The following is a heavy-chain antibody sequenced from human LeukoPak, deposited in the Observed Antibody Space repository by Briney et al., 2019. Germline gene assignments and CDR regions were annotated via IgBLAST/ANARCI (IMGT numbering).Heavy chain of an antibody. Sequence: PGGSLRLSCAASGFTFSSYWMHWVRQAPGKGLVWVSRIKSDGSTNYADSVKGRFTISRDNSKNTLYLQMNSLRAEDTAVYYCAKDLDIVATITGNWGQGTLVTVSS. CDR2: IKSDGST. CDR3: AKDLDIVATITGN. D-gene: IGHD5-12*01. CDR1: GFTFSSYW. J-gene: IGHJ4*02. V-gene: IGHV3-74*01.